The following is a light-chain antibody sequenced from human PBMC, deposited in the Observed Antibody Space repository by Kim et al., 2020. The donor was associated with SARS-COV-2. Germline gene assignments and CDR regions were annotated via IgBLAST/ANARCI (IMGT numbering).Light chain of an antibody. Sequence: AIQMTQSPSSLSASVGDRVIITCRASQGIRNDLSWYQQKQGKAPRVLIYGASSLQSGVPSRFSGSGFGTDFTLTISSLQPEDIATYYCLQDYDYPLTFGQGTKLEI. V-gene: IGKV1-6*01. J-gene: IGKJ1*01. CDR3: LQDYDYPLT. CDR1: QGIRND. CDR2: GAS.